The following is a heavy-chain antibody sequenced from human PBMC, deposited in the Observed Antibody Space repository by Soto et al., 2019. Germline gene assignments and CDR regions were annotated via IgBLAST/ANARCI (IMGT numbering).Heavy chain of an antibody. D-gene: IGHD6-19*01. J-gene: IGHJ5*02. Sequence: ASVKVSCKASGYTFTSYDINWVRQATGQGLEWMGWMNPNSGNTGYAQKFQGRVTMTRNTSISTAYMELSSLRSEDTAVYYCARWQWLVRARWFDPWGQGTLVTVSS. CDR1: GYTFTSYD. V-gene: IGHV1-8*01. CDR2: MNPNSGNT. CDR3: ARWQWLVRARWFDP.